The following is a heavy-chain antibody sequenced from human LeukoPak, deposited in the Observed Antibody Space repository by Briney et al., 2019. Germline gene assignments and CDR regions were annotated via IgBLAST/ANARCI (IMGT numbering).Heavy chain of an antibody. J-gene: IGHJ4*02. Sequence: GSLRLSCASSGFSVSNKYMSWVRQAPGKGLGWVSVIYTGGDTYYADSVRGRFTISRDNSKNTVNLQMNSLRAEDTALYYCAGGQMFTSGGFDDWGQGTLVTVSS. D-gene: IGHD6-19*01. CDR1: GFSVSNKY. CDR3: AGGQMFTSGGFDD. V-gene: IGHV3-53*01. CDR2: IYTGGDT.